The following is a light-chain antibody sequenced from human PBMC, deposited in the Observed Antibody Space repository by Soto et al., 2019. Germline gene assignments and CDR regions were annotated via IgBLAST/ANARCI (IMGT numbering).Light chain of an antibody. CDR3: NSHTPLRKRV. Sequence: QSALTQPASVSGSPGQSITISCTGTSTDIGAYNYVSWYQQHPGKAPKLLIYEVTNRPSGVSNRFSGSKSGNTASLTISGLQAESETKNNCNSHTPLRKRVFGTGTKVTAL. V-gene: IGLV2-14*01. CDR1: STDIGAYNY. CDR2: EVT. J-gene: IGLJ1*01.